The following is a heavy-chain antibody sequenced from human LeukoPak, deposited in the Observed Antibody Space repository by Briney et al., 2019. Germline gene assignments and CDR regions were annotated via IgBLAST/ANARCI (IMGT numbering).Heavy chain of an antibody. CDR2: ISSSSSYI. D-gene: IGHD3-22*01. V-gene: IGHV3-21*01. Sequence: GGSLRLSCAASGFTFSSYSMNWVRQAPGKGLEWVSSISSSSSYIYYADSVKGRFTISRDNAKNSLYLQMNSLRAEDTAVYYCARDQGKYYDSSGSYAFDIWGQGTKVTVSS. CDR1: GFTFSSYS. J-gene: IGHJ3*02. CDR3: ARDQGKYYDSSGSYAFDI.